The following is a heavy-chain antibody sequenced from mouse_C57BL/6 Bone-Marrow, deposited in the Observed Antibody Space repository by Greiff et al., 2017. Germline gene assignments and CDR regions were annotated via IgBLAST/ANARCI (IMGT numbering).Heavy chain of an antibody. J-gene: IGHJ4*01. CDR2: IYPRSGNT. D-gene: IGHD2-4*01. V-gene: IGHV1-81*01. Sequence: VQLQQSGAELARPGASVKLSCKASGYTFTSYGISWVKQRTGQGLEWIGEIYPRSGNTYYNEKFKGKATLTADKSSSTAYMELRSLTSEDSAVYFCVLYDYDYAMDYWGQGTSVTVSS. CDR3: VLYDYDYAMDY. CDR1: GYTFTSYG.